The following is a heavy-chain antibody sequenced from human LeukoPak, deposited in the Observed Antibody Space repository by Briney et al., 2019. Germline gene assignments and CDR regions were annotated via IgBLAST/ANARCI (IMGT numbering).Heavy chain of an antibody. D-gene: IGHD6-19*01. CDR1: GGSISSYY. Sequence: SETLSLTCTVSGGSISSYYWSWIRQPPGNGLEWIGYIYYSGSTNYNPSLKSRVTISVDTSKNQFSLKLSSVTAADTAVYYCARHHRSSRWYYFDYWGQGTLVTVSS. J-gene: IGHJ4*02. CDR3: ARHHRSSRWYYFDY. V-gene: IGHV4-59*08. CDR2: IYYSGST.